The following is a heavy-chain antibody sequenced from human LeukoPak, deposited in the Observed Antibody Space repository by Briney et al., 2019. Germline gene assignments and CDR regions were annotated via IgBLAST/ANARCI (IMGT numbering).Heavy chain of an antibody. Sequence: GGSLRLSCAASVFTFSSYAMSWVRQAPGKGLEWVSAISGSGGSTYYADSVKDRFTISRDNSKNTLYLQMNSLRAEDTAVYYCAKDPDYYYGMDVWGQGTTVTVSS. CDR3: AKDPDYYYGMDV. V-gene: IGHV3-23*01. CDR2: ISGSGGST. J-gene: IGHJ6*02. CDR1: VFTFSSYA.